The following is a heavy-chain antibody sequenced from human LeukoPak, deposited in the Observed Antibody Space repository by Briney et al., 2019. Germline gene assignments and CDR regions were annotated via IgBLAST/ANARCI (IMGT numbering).Heavy chain of an antibody. CDR1: GGSISPYY. V-gene: IGHV4-59*01. J-gene: IGHJ2*01. CDR2: IHYSGRT. CDR3: ARDSSGYDSGWYFDL. Sequence: SETLSLTCTVSGGSISPYYWSWIRQPPGKGLEWIGYIHYSGRTDYNPSLNSRVPITVDTSKNQFSLKLTSVTAADTAVYYCARDSSGYDSGWYFDLWGRGTLVTVSS. D-gene: IGHD5-12*01.